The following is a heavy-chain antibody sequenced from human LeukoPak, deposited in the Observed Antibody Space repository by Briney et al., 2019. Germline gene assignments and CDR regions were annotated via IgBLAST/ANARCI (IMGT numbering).Heavy chain of an antibody. CDR1: GGSFSGYY. Sequence: SETLSLTCAVYGGSFSGYYWSWIRQPPGKGLEWIGEINHSGSTNYNLSLKSRVTISVDTSKNQFSLKLSSVTAADTAVYYCACFGYSYGYDYWGQGTLVTVSS. CDR2: INHSGST. V-gene: IGHV4-34*01. D-gene: IGHD5-18*01. J-gene: IGHJ4*02. CDR3: ACFGYSYGYDY.